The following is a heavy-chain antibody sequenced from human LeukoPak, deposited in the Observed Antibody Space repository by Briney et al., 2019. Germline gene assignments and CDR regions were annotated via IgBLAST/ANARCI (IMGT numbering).Heavy chain of an antibody. J-gene: IGHJ6*02. CDR2: MNPNSGNT. Sequence: ASVKVSCKASGYTFTSYDINWVRQATGQGLEWMGWMNPNSGNTGYAQKFQGRVTMTRNTSISTAYMELSSLRSEDTAVYYCARVMGSGSSFLFYCYYGMDVWGQGTTVTVSS. V-gene: IGHV1-8*01. D-gene: IGHD3-10*01. CDR1: GYTFTSYD. CDR3: ARVMGSGSSFLFYCYYGMDV.